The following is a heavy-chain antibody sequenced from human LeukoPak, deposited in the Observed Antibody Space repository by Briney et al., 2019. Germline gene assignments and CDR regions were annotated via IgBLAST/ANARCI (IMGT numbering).Heavy chain of an antibody. V-gene: IGHV3-11*04. J-gene: IGHJ4*02. CDR2: ISSSSSTI. CDR3: ARSRRYDFWSGYFFDY. D-gene: IGHD3-3*01. CDR1: GFTFSDYY. Sequence: PGGSLRLSCTASGFTFSDYYMSWIRQTPGKGLEWVSYISSSSSTIYYADSVKGRFTISRDNAKNSLYLQMNSLRAEDTAVYYCARSRRYDFWSGYFFDYWGQGTLVTVSS.